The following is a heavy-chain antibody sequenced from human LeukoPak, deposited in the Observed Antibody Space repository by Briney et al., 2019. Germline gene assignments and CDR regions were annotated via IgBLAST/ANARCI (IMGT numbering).Heavy chain of an antibody. CDR1: GFTFDDYA. J-gene: IGHJ5*02. CDR2: ISWNSGSI. D-gene: IGHD2-2*01. Sequence: GRSLRLSCAASGFTFDDYAMHWVRQAPGKGLEWVSGISWNSGSIDYADSVKGRFTISRDNANNSLYLQMSSLRAEDTAFYYCAKGRDKYQLLSNNWFDPWGQGTLVTVSS. CDR3: AKGRDKYQLLSNNWFDP. V-gene: IGHV3-9*01.